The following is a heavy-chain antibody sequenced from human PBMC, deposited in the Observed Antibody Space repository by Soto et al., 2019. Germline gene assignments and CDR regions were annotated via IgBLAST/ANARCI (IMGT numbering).Heavy chain of an antibody. V-gene: IGHV1-3*01. D-gene: IGHD4-17*01. J-gene: IGHJ4*02. CDR2: INAGDGNT. Sequence: ASVKVSCKASGYTFTYYTVHWVRQAPGQRLEWMGWINAGDGNTKYSPNFQGRVTITKDTSASTVYMELSSLRSEDTAVYYCASESYGGEFDYWGQGTLVTVSS. CDR1: GYTFTYYT. CDR3: ASESYGGEFDY.